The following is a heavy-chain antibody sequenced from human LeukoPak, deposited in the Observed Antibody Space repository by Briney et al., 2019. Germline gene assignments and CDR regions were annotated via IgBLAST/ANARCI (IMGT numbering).Heavy chain of an antibody. D-gene: IGHD1-1*01. V-gene: IGHV3-9*01. Sequence: PGGSLRLSCAASGFTFDDYAMHWVRQAPGKGLDWVSGISWNSGSIGYADSVKGRFTISRDNAKNSLYLQMNSLRAEDTALYYCAKDRANWNGAFDIWGQGTMVTVSS. CDR2: ISWNSGSI. CDR1: GFTFDDYA. J-gene: IGHJ3*02. CDR3: AKDRANWNGAFDI.